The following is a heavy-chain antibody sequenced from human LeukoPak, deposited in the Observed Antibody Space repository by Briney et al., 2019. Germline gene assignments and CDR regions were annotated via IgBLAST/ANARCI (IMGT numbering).Heavy chain of an antibody. CDR2: INHSGST. CDR3: ARARTLYDFWSGYSIPFDY. Sequence: PSETLSLTCAVYGGSFSGYYWSWIRQPPGKGLEWIGEINHSGSTNYNPSLKSRVTISVDTSKNQSSLKLSSVTAADTAVYYCARARTLYDFWSGYSIPFDYWGQGTLVTVSS. D-gene: IGHD3-3*01. V-gene: IGHV4-34*01. CDR1: GGSFSGYY. J-gene: IGHJ4*02.